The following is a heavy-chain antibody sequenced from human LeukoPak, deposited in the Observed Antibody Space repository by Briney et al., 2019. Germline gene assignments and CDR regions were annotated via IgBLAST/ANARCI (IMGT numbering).Heavy chain of an antibody. V-gene: IGHV4-30-4*01. D-gene: IGHD2-21*01. CDR3: ARGVRSTSLDY. CDR1: GGSISSSSYY. J-gene: IGHJ4*02. CDR2: IYYSGST. Sequence: PSETLSLTCTVSGGSISSSSYYWGWIRQPPGKGLEWIGYIYYSGSTYYNPSLKSRVTISVDTSKNQFSLKLSSVTAADTAVYYCARGVRSTSLDYWGQGTLVTVSS.